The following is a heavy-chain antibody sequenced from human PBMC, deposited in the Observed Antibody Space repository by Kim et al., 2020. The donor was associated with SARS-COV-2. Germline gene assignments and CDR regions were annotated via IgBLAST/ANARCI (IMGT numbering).Heavy chain of an antibody. CDR2: IIPILGIA. Sequence: SVKVSCKASGGTFSSYAISWVRQAPGQGLEWMGRIIPILGIANYAQKFQGRVTITADKSTSTAYMELSSLRSEDTAVYYCASDVGDYGDIRGDYWGQGTLVTVSS. CDR3: ASDVGDYGDIRGDY. V-gene: IGHV1-69*04. CDR1: GGTFSSYA. J-gene: IGHJ4*02. D-gene: IGHD4-17*01.